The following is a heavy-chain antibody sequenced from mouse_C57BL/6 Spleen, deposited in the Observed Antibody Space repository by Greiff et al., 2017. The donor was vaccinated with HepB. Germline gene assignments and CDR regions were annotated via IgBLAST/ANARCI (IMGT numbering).Heavy chain of an antibody. J-gene: IGHJ3*01. V-gene: IGHV1-80*01. CDR2: IYPGDGDT. D-gene: IGHD3-2*02. CDR1: GYAFSSYW. CDR3: ATTAQAIFAY. Sequence: VKLQESGAELVKPGASVKISCKASGYAFSSYWMNWVKQRPGKGLEWIGQIYPGDGDTNYNGKFKGKATLTADKSSSTAYMQLSSLTSEDSAVYFCATTAQAIFAYWGQGTLVTVSA.